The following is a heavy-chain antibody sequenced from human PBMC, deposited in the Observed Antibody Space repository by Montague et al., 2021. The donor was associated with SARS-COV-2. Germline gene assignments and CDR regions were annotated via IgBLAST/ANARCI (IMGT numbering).Heavy chain of an antibody. J-gene: IGHJ4*02. D-gene: IGHD4-17*01. CDR1: SPGTVSWNYG. CDR2: ADFCWYT. Sequence: SETLSLTCPVSSPGTVSWNYGADRMRQRPDSSLQKIAYADFCWYTYYNPSVKGRVTISIDASKNQFSLKLNSLPTTDTAIYHCATRRLREDYSDFWGQGTLLTVSS. CDR3: ATRRLREDYSDF. V-gene: IGHV4-39*01.